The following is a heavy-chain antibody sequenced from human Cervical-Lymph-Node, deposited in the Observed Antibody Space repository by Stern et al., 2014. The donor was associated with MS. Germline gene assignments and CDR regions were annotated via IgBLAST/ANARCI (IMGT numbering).Heavy chain of an antibody. D-gene: IGHD4-17*01. CDR2: ISYDGSNK. CDR1: GFTFSRYA. Sequence: DQLVESGGGVVRPGRSLRLSCATSGFTFSRYAVLLVRQAPGQGLEWVAAISYDGSNKFYGDSVKGRFTISRDNSKNTLFLQMNNLRPEDSGVYHCARDRLDGDYVYYYGLDVWGQGTTVTVSS. CDR3: ARDRLDGDYVYYYGLDV. V-gene: IGHV3-30*04. J-gene: IGHJ6*02.